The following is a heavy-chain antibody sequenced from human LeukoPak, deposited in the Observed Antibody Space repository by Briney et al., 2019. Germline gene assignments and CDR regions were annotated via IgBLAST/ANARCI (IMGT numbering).Heavy chain of an antibody. D-gene: IGHD3-3*01. CDR1: GFTFSSYS. J-gene: IGHJ6*02. CDR2: ISSSSSYI. Sequence: GGSLRLSCAASGFTFSSYSMNWVRQAPGKGLEWVSSISSSSSYIYYADSVKGRFTISRDNSKNTLYLQMNSLRAEDTAVYYCARKSITILGVLYYYGMDVWGRGPAVTVP. CDR3: ARKSITILGVLYYYGMDV. V-gene: IGHV3-21*01.